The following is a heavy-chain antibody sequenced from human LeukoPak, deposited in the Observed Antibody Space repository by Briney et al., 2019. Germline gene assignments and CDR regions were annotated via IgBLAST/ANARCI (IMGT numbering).Heavy chain of an antibody. CDR3: ARHVAAAGGVNWFDP. CDR1: GGSIRSSYYY. Sequence: SETLSLTCTVSGGSIRSSYYYWGWIRQPPGKGLEWIGSIYDSGSTYYNPSLKSRVTISVDTSKNQFSLKLSSVTAADTAVYYCARHVAAAGGVNWFDPWGQGTLVTVSS. D-gene: IGHD6-13*01. J-gene: IGHJ5*02. V-gene: IGHV4-39*01. CDR2: IYDSGST.